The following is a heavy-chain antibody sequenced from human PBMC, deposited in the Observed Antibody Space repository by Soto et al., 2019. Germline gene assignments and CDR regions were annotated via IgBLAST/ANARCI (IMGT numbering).Heavy chain of an antibody. D-gene: IGHD3-10*01. V-gene: IGHV1-3*05. CDR3: ARGGPPIDY. CDR2: INAGNGNT. CDR1: GYTFSSYA. J-gene: IGHJ4*02. Sequence: QVQLVQSGAEEKKPGASVKVSCKASGYTFSSYAMHWVRQAPGQRLEWMGWINAGNGNTKYSQKFQGRVTVSRDTPASTAYMELSSLRSEDTAVYYCARGGPPIDYWGPGTLVTVSS.